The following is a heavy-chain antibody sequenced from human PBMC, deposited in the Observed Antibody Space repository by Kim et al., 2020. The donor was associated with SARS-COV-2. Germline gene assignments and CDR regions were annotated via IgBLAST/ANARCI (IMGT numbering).Heavy chain of an antibody. D-gene: IGHD2-8*02. J-gene: IGHJ3*02. CDR3: ARRHCTGGVCYTAAFDI. Sequence: LKSRVTISVDTAKNQFSLKLSSVTAADTAVYYWARRHCTGGVCYTAAFDIWGQGTMVTVSS. V-gene: IGHV4-34*01.